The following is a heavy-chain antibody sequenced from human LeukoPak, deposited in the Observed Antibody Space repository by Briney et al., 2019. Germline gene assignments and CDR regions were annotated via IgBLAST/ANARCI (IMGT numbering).Heavy chain of an antibody. D-gene: IGHD3-9*01. J-gene: IGHJ6*03. Sequence: GGSLRLSCAASGFTFSSYWMSWVRQAPGKGLEWVANIKQDGSEKYYVDSVKGRLTISRDNAKNSLYLQMNSLRAEDTAVYYCARTIYGIFIYYMDVWGKGTTVTISS. CDR2: IKQDGSEK. CDR3: ARTIYGIFIYYMDV. V-gene: IGHV3-7*03. CDR1: GFTFSSYW.